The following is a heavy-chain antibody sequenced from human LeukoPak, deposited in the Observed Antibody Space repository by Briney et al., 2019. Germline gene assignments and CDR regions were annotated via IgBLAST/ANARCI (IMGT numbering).Heavy chain of an antibody. V-gene: IGHV1-46*01. Sequence: GATVKISCKASGYTFTDYYMHWVQQAPGQGLEWMGIINPSGGSTSYAQKFQGRVTMTRDTSTSTVYMELSSLRSEDTAVYYCARDVSSYYYDSSGYRNWGQGTLVTVSS. J-gene: IGHJ4*02. CDR1: GYTFTDYY. D-gene: IGHD3-22*01. CDR2: INPSGGST. CDR3: ARDVSSYYYDSSGYRN.